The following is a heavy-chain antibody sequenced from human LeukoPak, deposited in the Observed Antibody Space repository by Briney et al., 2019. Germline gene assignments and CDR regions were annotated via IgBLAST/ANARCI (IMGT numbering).Heavy chain of an antibody. D-gene: IGHD3-10*01. CDR3: ARASGSGRNWFDP. Sequence: GATVKVSCKASGYTFTSYYMHWVRQAPGQGLEWMGIINPSGCSTSYAQKFQGRVTMTRDTSTSTVYMELSSLRSEDTAVYYCARASGSGRNWFDPWGQGTLVTVSS. CDR2: INPSGCST. J-gene: IGHJ5*02. V-gene: IGHV1-46*03. CDR1: GYTFTSYY.